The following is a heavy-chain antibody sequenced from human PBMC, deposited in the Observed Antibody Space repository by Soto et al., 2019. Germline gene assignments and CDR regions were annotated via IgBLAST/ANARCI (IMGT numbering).Heavy chain of an antibody. J-gene: IGHJ4*02. CDR1: GGTFSSYT. V-gene: IGHV1-69*08. CDR3: ARDEEYYYDSSGYYLRY. Sequence: QVQLVQSVAEVKKPGSSVKVSCKASGGTFSSYTISWVRQAPGQGLEWMGRIIPILGIANYAQKFQGRVTITADKSTSTAYMELSSLRSEDTAVYYCARDEEYYYDSSGYYLRYWGQGTPVTVSS. CDR2: IIPILGIA. D-gene: IGHD3-22*01.